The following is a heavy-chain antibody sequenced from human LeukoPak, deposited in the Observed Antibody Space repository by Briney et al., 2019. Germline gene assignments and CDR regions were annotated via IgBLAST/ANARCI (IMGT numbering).Heavy chain of an antibody. Sequence: SETLSLTCTVSGGSISRYYWSWIRQPAGKGLEWIGSVYTSGSTNYKPSLKSRVTISLDKSKNQFSLKLSSVTAADTAVYYCATLDYGGHYWGQGTLVTVSS. V-gene: IGHV4-4*07. J-gene: IGHJ4*02. CDR1: GGSISRYY. CDR2: VYTSGST. D-gene: IGHD4-17*01. CDR3: ATLDYGGHY.